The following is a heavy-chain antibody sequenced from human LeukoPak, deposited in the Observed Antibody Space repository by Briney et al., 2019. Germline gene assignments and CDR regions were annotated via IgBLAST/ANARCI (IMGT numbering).Heavy chain of an antibody. V-gene: IGHV4-61*01. CDR2: IYYSGST. Sequence: SETLSLTCTVSGGSVSSGSYYWSWIRQPPGKGLERIGYIYYSGSTNYNPSLKSRVTISVDTSKNQFSLKLSSVTAADTAVYYCASYYYGSGADNWFDPWGQGTLVTVSS. CDR3: ASYYYGSGADNWFDP. D-gene: IGHD3-10*01. J-gene: IGHJ5*02. CDR1: GGSVSSGSYY.